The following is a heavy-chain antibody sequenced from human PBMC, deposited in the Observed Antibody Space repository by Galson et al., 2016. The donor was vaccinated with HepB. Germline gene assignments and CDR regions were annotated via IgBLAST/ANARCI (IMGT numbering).Heavy chain of an antibody. CDR2: ISYDGSNK. CDR3: ARDGSGKYYFDY. V-gene: IGHV3-30-3*01. J-gene: IGHJ4*02. CDR1: GFTFSSYA. Sequence: SLRLSCAASGFTFSSYAMHWVRQAPGKGLEWVAVISYDGSNKYYADSVKGRFTISRDNSKNTLYLQMNSLRAEDTAVYYCARDGSGKYYFDYGGQGALVTGSS.